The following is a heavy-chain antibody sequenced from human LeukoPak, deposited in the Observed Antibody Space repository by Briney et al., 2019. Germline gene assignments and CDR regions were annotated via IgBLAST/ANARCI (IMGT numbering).Heavy chain of an antibody. CDR3: AREGSYGESDY. CDR1: GFTFSAYG. V-gene: IGHV3-64*01. Sequence: GGSLRLSCVASGFTFSAYGMHWVRQAPGKGLEYVSAINTNGGSTYYANSVKGRFTISRNNSRSTLYLQMGSLRTEDMAVYYCAREGSYGESDYWGQGTLVTVSS. D-gene: IGHD3-16*01. CDR2: INTNGGST. J-gene: IGHJ4*02.